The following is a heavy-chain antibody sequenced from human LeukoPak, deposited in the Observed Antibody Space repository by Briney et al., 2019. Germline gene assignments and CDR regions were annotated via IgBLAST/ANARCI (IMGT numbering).Heavy chain of an antibody. J-gene: IGHJ5*02. D-gene: IGHD2-2*01. CDR2: TSAGGSST. CDR3: AKGGYCSSSSCYYGWFEP. CDR1: GFSFSSYA. Sequence: GGSLRLSCAASGFSFSSYAMHSVRQAPGKGLEWVSTTSAGGSSTYYADSGKGRFTISRDNSKNTFYLQMNSLRAEDTAAYYCAKGGYCSSSSCYYGWFEPWGQGTLITVSS. V-gene: IGHV3-23*01.